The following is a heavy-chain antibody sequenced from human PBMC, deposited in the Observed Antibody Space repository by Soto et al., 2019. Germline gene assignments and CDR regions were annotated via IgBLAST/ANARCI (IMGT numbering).Heavy chain of an antibody. V-gene: IGHV3-21*01. J-gene: IGHJ3*02. CDR1: GFTFSSYS. CDR3: ARYGALGDAFDI. D-gene: IGHD3-10*01. Sequence: GGSLRLSCAASGFTFSSYSMNWVRQAPGKGLEWVSSISSSSSYIYYADSVKGRFTISRDNAKNSLYLEMNSLRAEDAAVYCCARYGALGDAFDIWGQGTMVTVSS. CDR2: ISSSSSYI.